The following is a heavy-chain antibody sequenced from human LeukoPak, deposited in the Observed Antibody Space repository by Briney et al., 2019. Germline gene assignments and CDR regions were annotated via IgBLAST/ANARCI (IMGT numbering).Heavy chain of an antibody. J-gene: IGHJ4*02. V-gene: IGHV4-59*01. CDR1: GDSITTYY. D-gene: IGHD7-27*01. CDR2: IFQSGTT. CDR3: ARDSWGRFDY. Sequence: SETLSLTCTVSGDSITTYYWSWIRQPPGKGLEWIGYIFQSGTTKYNPSLKSRVTILSDVSKNQFSLNLTSVTAADTAVYYCARDSWGRFDYWGQGTLVTVSS.